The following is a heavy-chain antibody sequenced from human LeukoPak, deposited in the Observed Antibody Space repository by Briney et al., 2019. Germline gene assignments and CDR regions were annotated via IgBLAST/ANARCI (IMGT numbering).Heavy chain of an antibody. Sequence: GGSLRLSCAASGFTFSSYAMHWVRQAPDKGLEWVAVISYDGSNKYYADSVKGRFTISRDNSKNTLYLLMNSLRAEDTAVYYCARGASYYYDSSGYLADYWGQGTLVTVSS. CDR3: ARGASYYYDSSGYLADY. D-gene: IGHD3-22*01. V-gene: IGHV3-30*04. CDR1: GFTFSSYA. CDR2: ISYDGSNK. J-gene: IGHJ4*02.